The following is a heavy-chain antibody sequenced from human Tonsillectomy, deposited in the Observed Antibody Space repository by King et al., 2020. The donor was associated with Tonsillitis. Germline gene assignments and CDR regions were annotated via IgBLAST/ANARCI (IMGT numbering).Heavy chain of an antibody. CDR3: ARDRGKDPPYYYYYMDV. CDR1: GFTFSRYW. J-gene: IGHJ6*03. Sequence: VQLVESGGGLVQPGGSLRLSCAASGFTFSRYWMSWVRQAPGKGLEWVANIKQDGREKYYVDSVKGRFTISRDNANNSLYLQMNSLRAEDTAVYYCARDRGKDPPYYYYYMDVWGKGTTVTVSS. CDR2: IKQDGREK. D-gene: IGHD3-10*01. V-gene: IGHV3-7*01.